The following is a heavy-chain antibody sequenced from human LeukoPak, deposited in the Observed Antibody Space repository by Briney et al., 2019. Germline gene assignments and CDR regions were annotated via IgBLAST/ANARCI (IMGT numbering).Heavy chain of an antibody. V-gene: IGHV1-18*04. CDR1: GYTFTGYY. CDR3: ARVGVSDYSSFDY. CDR2: ISAYNGNT. D-gene: IGHD3-22*01. J-gene: IGHJ4*02. Sequence: ASVKVSCKASGYTFTGYYMHWVRQAPGQGLEWMGWISAYNGNTNYAQKLQGRVTMTTDTSTSTAYMELRSLRSDDTAVYYCARVGVSDYSSFDYWGQGTLVTVSS.